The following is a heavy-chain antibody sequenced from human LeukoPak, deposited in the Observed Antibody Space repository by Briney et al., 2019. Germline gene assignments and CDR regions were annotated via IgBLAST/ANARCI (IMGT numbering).Heavy chain of an antibody. CDR3: ARVRVITPTYGMDV. V-gene: IGHV3-21*01. J-gene: IGHJ6*02. CDR2: ISSSSSYI. Sequence: GSLRLSCAASGFTFSSYSMNWVRQAPGKGLEWVSSISSSSSYIYYADSVKGRFTISRDNAKNSLYLQMNSLRAEDTAVYYCARVRVITPTYGMDVWGQGTTVTVSS. CDR1: GFTFSSYS. D-gene: IGHD4-23*01.